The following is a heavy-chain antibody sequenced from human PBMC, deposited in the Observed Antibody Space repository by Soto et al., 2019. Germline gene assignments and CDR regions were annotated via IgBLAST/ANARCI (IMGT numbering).Heavy chain of an antibody. D-gene: IGHD2-15*01. V-gene: IGHV1-24*01. Sequence: GASVKVSCKVSGYTLTELSMHWVRQAPGKGLEWMGGFDPEDGETIYAQKFQGRVTMTADTSTGTAYMELRSLRSDDTAVYYCARDDCSGGSCYYDYWGQGTLVTVSS. J-gene: IGHJ4*02. CDR1: GYTLTELS. CDR3: ARDDCSGGSCYYDY. CDR2: FDPEDGET.